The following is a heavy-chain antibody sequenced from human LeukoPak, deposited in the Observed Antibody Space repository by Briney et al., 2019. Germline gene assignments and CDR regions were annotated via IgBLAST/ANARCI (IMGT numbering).Heavy chain of an antibody. V-gene: IGHV1-2*02. D-gene: IGHD3-3*01. CDR1: GYTFTGYY. J-gene: IGHJ1*01. CDR3: ARARGITIFGVVIMSPFQH. Sequence: ASVKVSCKASGYTFTGYYMHWVRQAPGQGLEWMGWINPNSGGTNYAQKFQGRVTMTRDTSISTAYMELSRLRSDDTAVYYCARARGITIFGVVIMSPFQHWGQGTLVTVSS. CDR2: INPNSGGT.